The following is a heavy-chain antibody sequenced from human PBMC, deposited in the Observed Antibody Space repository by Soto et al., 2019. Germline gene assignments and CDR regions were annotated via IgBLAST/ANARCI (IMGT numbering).Heavy chain of an antibody. J-gene: IGHJ4*02. Sequence: SGTLSLTCTVSGGSISSGGYYWSWIRQHPGKGLEWIGYIYYSGSTYYNPSLKSRVTISVDTSKNQFSLKLSSVTAADTAVYYCARSAGFLRSGCSPAYWGQGPPVTVSS. CDR1: GGSISSGGYY. CDR2: IYYSGST. D-gene: IGHD6-25*01. CDR3: ARSAGFLRSGCSPAY. V-gene: IGHV4-31*03.